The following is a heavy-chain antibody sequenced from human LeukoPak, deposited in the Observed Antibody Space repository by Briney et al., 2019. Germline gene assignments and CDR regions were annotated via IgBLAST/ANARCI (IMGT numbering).Heavy chain of an antibody. CDR3: ARVGSSGWYVHPTLDY. D-gene: IGHD6-19*01. CDR1: GYTFTCYY. Sequence: ASVKVSCEASGYTFTCYYMHWVRQAPGQGQEGMGWINPKSGETKYAQKFQGRVTVTRDTTIRKAYMELSRLRSDDTAVYYCARVGSSGWYVHPTLDYWGQGTLLTVSS. CDR2: INPKSGET. V-gene: IGHV1-2*02. J-gene: IGHJ4*02.